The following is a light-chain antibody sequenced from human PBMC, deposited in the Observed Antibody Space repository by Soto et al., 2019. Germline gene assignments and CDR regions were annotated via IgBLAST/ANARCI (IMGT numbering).Light chain of an antibody. Sequence: QPVLAQSPAASASRGASVTLTCTLTSGPSSYTIAWHQQQPGRGPRYLMKINSDGSHMKGDGIPARFSGSSSESERHLTISNVQSEDEADYYCQTWDSAIRVFGGGTKLTVL. J-gene: IGLJ2*01. CDR2: INSDGSH. CDR1: SGPSSYT. CDR3: QTWDSAIRV. V-gene: IGLV4-69*01.